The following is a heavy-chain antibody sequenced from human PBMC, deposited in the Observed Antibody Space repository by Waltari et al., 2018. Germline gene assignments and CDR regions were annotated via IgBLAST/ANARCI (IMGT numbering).Heavy chain of an antibody. Sequence: EVQLVESGGDLVQPWGSLRLSCAASGFTFSTSWMHWVRRAPGTGLLCVSLIVGDGSSTAYTDSVKGRFTISRDNARNTLYLQMNSLRAEDTAVYYCARDWGSGAFDIWGQGTMVTVSS. CDR2: IVGDGSST. V-gene: IGHV3-74*01. CDR3: ARDWGSGAFDI. J-gene: IGHJ3*02. D-gene: IGHD3-16*01. CDR1: GFTFSTSW.